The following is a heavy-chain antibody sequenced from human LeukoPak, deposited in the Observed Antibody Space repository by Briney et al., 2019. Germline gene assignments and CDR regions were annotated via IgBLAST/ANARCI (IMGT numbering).Heavy chain of an antibody. V-gene: IGHV4-61*02. CDR3: ARGLGDSSFDY. CDR2: IDTSGST. J-gene: IGHJ4*02. CDR1: GGSISSASHY. Sequence: SQTLSLTCTVSGGSISSASHYWSWIRQPAGKGLEWIGRIDTSGSTNYNPSLKSRVTISVDTSKNQFSLKLSSVTAADTAIYYCARGLGDSSFDYWGQGTLVTVSS. D-gene: IGHD2-21*02.